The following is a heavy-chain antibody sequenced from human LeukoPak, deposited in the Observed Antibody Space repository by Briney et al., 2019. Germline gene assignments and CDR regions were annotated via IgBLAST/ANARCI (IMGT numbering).Heavy chain of an antibody. CDR3: ARLKFYDSTGYNKAYYIDV. D-gene: IGHD3-9*01. J-gene: IGHJ6*03. CDR1: GGSTINYY. Sequence: SEALSLTCTVSGGSTINYYWRWIRQSAGKGLEGVGRIYITGTTDYNPSLESRLTMSIDTSKNQFSLKLRSVTGADTAVYYCARLKFYDSTGYNKAYYIDVWGTGLSVTVAS. CDR2: IYITGTT. V-gene: IGHV4-4*07.